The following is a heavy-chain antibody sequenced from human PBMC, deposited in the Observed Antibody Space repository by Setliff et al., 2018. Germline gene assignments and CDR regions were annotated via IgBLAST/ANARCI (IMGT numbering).Heavy chain of an antibody. V-gene: IGHV4-39*07. CDR3: ARGRGLEWLPESWFDP. CDR2: IYYSGST. J-gene: IGHJ5*02. Sequence: PSETLSLTCTVSGGSISSSSYYWGWIRQPPGKGLEWIGSIYYSGSTYYNPSLKSRVTISLDTSKNHFSLTLTSVTAADTAVYYCARGRGLEWLPESWFDPWGQGTLVTVSS. D-gene: IGHD3-3*01. CDR1: GGSISSSSYY.